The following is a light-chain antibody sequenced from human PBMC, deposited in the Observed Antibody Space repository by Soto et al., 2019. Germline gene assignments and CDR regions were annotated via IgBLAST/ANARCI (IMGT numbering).Light chain of an antibody. CDR1: QGISGY. J-gene: IGKJ1*01. Sequence: AIRMTQSPSSLSASTGDRVTITCRASQGISGYLAWYQQKPGKAPKLLIYAASTLQSGVPSRFSGSGSGTDFTLTISCLQSEDFATYYCLQHNSYPPTFGQGTKVDIK. CDR2: AAS. CDR3: LQHNSYPPT. V-gene: IGKV1-8*01.